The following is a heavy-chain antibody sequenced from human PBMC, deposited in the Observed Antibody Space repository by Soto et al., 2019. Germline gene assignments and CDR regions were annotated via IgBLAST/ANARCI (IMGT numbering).Heavy chain of an antibody. CDR1: GGTFSSYA. Sequence: ASVKVSCQASGGTFSSYAISWVRQAPGEGLEWMGGIIPIFGTANYAQKFQGRVTITADESTSTAYMELSSLRSEDTAVYYCANLNTIFGVVIIQNWFDPWGQGTLVTVSS. D-gene: IGHD3-3*01. J-gene: IGHJ5*02. CDR2: IIPIFGTA. V-gene: IGHV1-69*13. CDR3: ANLNTIFGVVIIQNWFDP.